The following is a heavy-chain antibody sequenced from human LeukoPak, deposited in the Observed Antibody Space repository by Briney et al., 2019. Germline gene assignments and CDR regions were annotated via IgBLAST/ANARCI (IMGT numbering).Heavy chain of an antibody. V-gene: IGHV3-33*06. J-gene: IGHJ4*02. Sequence: GGSLRLSCAASGFTFSSYGMHWVRQAPGKGLEGVAVIWYDGSNKYYADSVKGRFTISRDNSKNTLYLQMNSLRAEDTAVYYCAKDVSQAAGTDYWGQGTLVTVSS. D-gene: IGHD6-13*01. CDR2: IWYDGSNK. CDR3: AKDVSQAAGTDY. CDR1: GFTFSSYG.